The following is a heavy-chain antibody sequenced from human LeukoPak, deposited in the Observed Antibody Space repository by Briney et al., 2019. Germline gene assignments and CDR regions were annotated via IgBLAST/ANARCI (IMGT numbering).Heavy chain of an antibody. CDR1: GFTFSSYW. CDR2: IKQDGSEK. J-gene: IGHJ4*02. Sequence: GGSLRLSCAASGFTFSSYWMSWVRQAPGKGLEWVANIKQDGSEKYYVDSVKGRFTISRDNSRNTLYLQMNSLRPEGTAVYHCAKDWGNYFASGSSYLDYWGQGTLVTVSS. V-gene: IGHV3-7*01. D-gene: IGHD3-10*01. CDR3: AKDWGNYFASGSSYLDY.